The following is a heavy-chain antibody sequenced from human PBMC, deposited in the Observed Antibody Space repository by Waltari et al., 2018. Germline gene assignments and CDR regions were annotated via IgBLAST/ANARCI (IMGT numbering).Heavy chain of an antibody. Sequence: QVQLVQSGAEVKKPGASEKVSCKVSGYTLTALSMHWVRQAPGKGLEWMGGFDPEDGETIYAQKFQGRVTMTEDTSTDTAYMELSSLRSEDTAVYYCATIWSGYRIADYWGQGTLVTVSS. CDR1: GYTLTALS. CDR3: ATIWSGYRIADY. CDR2: FDPEDGET. V-gene: IGHV1-24*01. J-gene: IGHJ4*02. D-gene: IGHD3-3*01.